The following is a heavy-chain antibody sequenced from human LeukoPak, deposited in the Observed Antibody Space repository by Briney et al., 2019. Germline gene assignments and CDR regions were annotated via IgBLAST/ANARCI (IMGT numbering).Heavy chain of an antibody. CDR2: IYPGDSDT. CDR3: ARNSVILCGYLHGSFDI. J-gene: IGHJ3*02. V-gene: IGHV5-51*01. Sequence: GESLKISSWGSGDCFTSYCICWVCQMHGKALELMGIIYPGDSDTRYSQSFQGQVTISADKTISTAYLQWSSLMAADTTMYYCARNSVILCGYLHGSFDIWGQGTMVTVSS. CDR1: GDCFTSYC. D-gene: IGHD3-9*01.